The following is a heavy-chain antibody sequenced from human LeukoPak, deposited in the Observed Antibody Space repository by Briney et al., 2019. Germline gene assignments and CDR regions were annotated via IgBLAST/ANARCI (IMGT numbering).Heavy chain of an antibody. CDR3: ARDASSADLDY. CDR1: GFTFSAYG. CDR2: ISYDGSNK. D-gene: IGHD6-19*01. J-gene: IGHJ4*02. Sequence: GSLRLSCAASGFTFSAYGMYWVRQAPGKGLEWVAVISYDGSNKDYADSVKGRFTISRDNSKNTLYLQMNSLRAEDTAVYYCARDASSADLDYWGQGTLVTVSS. V-gene: IGHV3-30*03.